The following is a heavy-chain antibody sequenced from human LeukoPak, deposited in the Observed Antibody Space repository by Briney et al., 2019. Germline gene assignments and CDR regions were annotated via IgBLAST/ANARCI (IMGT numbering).Heavy chain of an antibody. J-gene: IGHJ5*02. V-gene: IGHV3-9*01. CDR3: AKDGYSRNWPDNWFDP. CDR1: GFTFDDYA. CDR2: TSWNSGSK. Sequence: GRSLRLSCAASGFTFDDYAMHWVRQAPGKGLEWVSGTSWNSGSKGYADSVKGRFTISRDNAKNSLYLQMNSLRVEDTALYYCAKDGYSRNWPDNWFDPWGQGTRVTVSS. D-gene: IGHD6-13*01.